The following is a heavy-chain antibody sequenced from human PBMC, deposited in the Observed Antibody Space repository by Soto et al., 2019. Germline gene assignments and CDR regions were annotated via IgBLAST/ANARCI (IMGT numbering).Heavy chain of an antibody. CDR3: ETDRTLYYDRAFDI. Sequence: ASVKVSCKVSGYTLTELSMHWVRQAPGKGREWMGGFDPEDGETIYAQKFQGRVTMTEDPSTDTASMELSSLRSEDTAVYYCETDRTLYYDRAFDIWGQGTMVTVSS. CDR1: GYTLTELS. D-gene: IGHD3-22*01. V-gene: IGHV1-24*01. J-gene: IGHJ3*02. CDR2: FDPEDGET.